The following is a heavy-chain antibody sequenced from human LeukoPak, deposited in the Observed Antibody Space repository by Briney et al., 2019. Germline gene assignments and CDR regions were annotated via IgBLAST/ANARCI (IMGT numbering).Heavy chain of an antibody. CDR1: GYTFTSYG. D-gene: IGHD2-21*02. V-gene: IGHV1-69*04. J-gene: IGHJ3*02. Sequence: SVKVSCKASGYTFTSYGISWVRQAPGQGLEWMGRIIPILGIANYAQKFQGRVTITADKSTSTAYMELSSLRSEDTAVYYCASPSLTGVVVTAINAFDIWGQGTMVTVSS. CDR3: ASPSLTGVVVTAINAFDI. CDR2: IIPILGIA.